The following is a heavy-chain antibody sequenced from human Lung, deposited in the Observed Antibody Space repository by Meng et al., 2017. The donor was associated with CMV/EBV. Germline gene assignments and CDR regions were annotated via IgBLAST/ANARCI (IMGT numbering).Heavy chain of an antibody. Sequence: QVWRHGSGPGGVEPSGTLFLTCAVAGCSIRRSNWGSWDRKPPGHGLEWIWEIYHSGSTNYTPSLKSRVTISVDKSKNQFSLNLSSVTAADTAVSYCARVGQWLPIDYWGQGTLVTVSS. J-gene: IGHJ4*02. CDR3: ARVGQWLPIDY. D-gene: IGHD6-19*01. V-gene: IGHV4-4*02. CDR1: GCSIRRSNW. CDR2: IYHSGST.